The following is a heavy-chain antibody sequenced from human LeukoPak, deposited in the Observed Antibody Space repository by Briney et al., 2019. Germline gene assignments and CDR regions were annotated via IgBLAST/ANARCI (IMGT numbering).Heavy chain of an antibody. CDR3: AKAATGTRNAFDI. CDR2: VNGDGSST. Sequence: GGSLRLSCTASGFSLSSYWMHWVRQAPGKGLVWVSRVNGDGSSTNYADSVKGRFTISRDNAKNTLYLQMNSLRAEDTAVYYCAKAATGTRNAFDIWGQGTMVTVSS. D-gene: IGHD6-13*01. CDR1: GFSLSSYW. V-gene: IGHV3-74*01. J-gene: IGHJ3*02.